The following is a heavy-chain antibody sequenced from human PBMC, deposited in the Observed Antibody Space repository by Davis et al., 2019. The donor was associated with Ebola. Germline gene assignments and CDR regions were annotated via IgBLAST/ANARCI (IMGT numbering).Heavy chain of an antibody. CDR2: INPNDGRT. Sequence: ASVKVSCKASGYTFTNYYMHWVRQAPGQGLEWMGMINPNDGRTIYAQKFQGRVTMTRNTSISTAYMELSSLRSEDTAVYYCARGGGYYGDPLHYWGQGTLVTVSS. D-gene: IGHD4-17*01. J-gene: IGHJ4*02. CDR3: ARGGGYYGDPLHY. CDR1: GYTFTNYY. V-gene: IGHV1-46*01.